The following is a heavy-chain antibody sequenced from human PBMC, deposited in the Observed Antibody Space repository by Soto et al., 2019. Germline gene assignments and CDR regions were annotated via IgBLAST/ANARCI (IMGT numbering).Heavy chain of an antibody. J-gene: IGHJ4*02. D-gene: IGHD4-17*01. Sequence: PGGSLRLSCVASGFTVDDYAMHWVRQAPGKGLEWVSGISANGDNVDYADSVKGRFTVSRDNAKNSLFLQMNSLRPEDTALYFFVKDMKWGGMTTIHYFDSWGQGTQVTVSS. CDR2: ISANGDNV. CDR3: VKDMKWGGMTTIHYFDS. CDR1: GFTVDDYA. V-gene: IGHV3-9*01.